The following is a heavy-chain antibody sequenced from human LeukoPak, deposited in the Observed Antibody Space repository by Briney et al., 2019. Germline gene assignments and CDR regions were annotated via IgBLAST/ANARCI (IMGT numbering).Heavy chain of an antibody. Sequence: ASVKVSCKASGYTFTSYDINWVRQATGQGLEWMGWMNPNSGNTGYAQKFQGRVTTTRNTSISTAYMELSSLRSEDTAVYYCARRRDPRKTNNWFDPWGQGTLVTVSS. CDR2: MNPNSGNT. CDR1: GYTFTSYD. D-gene: IGHD5-24*01. CDR3: ARRRDPRKTNNWFDP. V-gene: IGHV1-8*01. J-gene: IGHJ5*02.